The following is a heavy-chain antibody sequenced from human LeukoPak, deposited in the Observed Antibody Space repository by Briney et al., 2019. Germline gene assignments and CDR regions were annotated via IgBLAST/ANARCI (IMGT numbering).Heavy chain of an antibody. Sequence: GGSLRLSCAASGFTFSDYYMSWIRQAPGKGLEWVSYINSSGSTIYYADSVKGRFTISRDNANNSLYLQMNSLRAEDTAVYYCAARTTIVPSYYYGMDVWGQGTTVTVSS. J-gene: IGHJ6*02. V-gene: IGHV3-11*01. CDR3: AARTTIVPSYYYGMDV. D-gene: IGHD1-1*01. CDR1: GFTFSDYY. CDR2: INSSGSTI.